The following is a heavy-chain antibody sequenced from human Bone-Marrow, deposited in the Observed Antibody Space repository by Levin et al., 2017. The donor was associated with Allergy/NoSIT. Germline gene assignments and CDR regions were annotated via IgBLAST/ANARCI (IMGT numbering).Heavy chain of an antibody. J-gene: IGHJ4*02. Sequence: HAGGSLRLSCAASGFTFNNYAMSWVRQAPGKGLEWVSHTSASGGNTYYAKSVKGRFAISRDNSKNTLYLQMNSLRAEDTALYYCAKDLVHYGGSPSFDSWGPGTLVTVSS. CDR1: GFTFNNYA. CDR3: AKDLVHYGGSPSFDS. D-gene: IGHD4-23*01. CDR2: TSASGGNT. V-gene: IGHV3-23*01.